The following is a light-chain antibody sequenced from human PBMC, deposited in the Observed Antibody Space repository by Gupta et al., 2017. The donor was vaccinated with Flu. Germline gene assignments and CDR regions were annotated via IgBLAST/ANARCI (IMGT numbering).Light chain of an antibody. Sequence: FVLTQSPGTLSLSPGERATLSCRASQSVSSSYLAWYQQKPGQAPRLLIYGASSRATGIPDRFSGSGSGTDFTLTISRLEPEDFAVYYCQQDGSSPWTFGQGTKVEIK. CDR2: GAS. CDR3: QQDGSSPWT. J-gene: IGKJ1*01. V-gene: IGKV3-20*01. CDR1: QSVSSSY.